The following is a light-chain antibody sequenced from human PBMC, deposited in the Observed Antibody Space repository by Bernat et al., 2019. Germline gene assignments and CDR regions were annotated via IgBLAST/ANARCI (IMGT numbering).Light chain of an antibody. CDR1: QSVSSSY. CDR3: QQYGSPLT. CDR2: GAS. J-gene: IGKJ4*01. Sequence: EIVLTQSPGTLSLSPGERATLSCRASQSVSSSYLAWYQQKPGQAPRVLIYGASSRATGIPDRFSGGGSGTDFTLTISRLEPEDFAAYYCQQYGSPLTFGGGTKVEIK. V-gene: IGKV3-20*01.